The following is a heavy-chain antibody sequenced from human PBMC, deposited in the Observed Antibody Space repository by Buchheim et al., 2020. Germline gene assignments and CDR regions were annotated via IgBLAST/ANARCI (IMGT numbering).Heavy chain of an antibody. D-gene: IGHD2-21*01. V-gene: IGHV4-59*01. Sequence: QVQLQESGPGLVKPSETLSLTCSVSGDSMTYYYWSWIRQPPGGGLEWIGYIYYSGSPIYNPSLKSRFTISIDTSKKHFSLKLTSVTAADTAVYFCAREGVVATGPLDSWGQGTL. CDR1: GDSMTYYY. CDR3: AREGVVATGPLDS. J-gene: IGHJ4*02. CDR2: IYYSGSP.